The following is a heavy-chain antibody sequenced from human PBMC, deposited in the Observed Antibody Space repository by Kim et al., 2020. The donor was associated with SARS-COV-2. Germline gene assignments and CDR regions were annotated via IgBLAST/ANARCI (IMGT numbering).Heavy chain of an antibody. Sequence: QDGSEKYYVDSVKGRFTISRDNAKNSLYLQMNSLRAEDTAVYYCASMLNYWGQGTLVTVSS. V-gene: IGHV3-7*01. CDR3: ASMLNY. J-gene: IGHJ4*02. CDR2: QDGSEK. D-gene: IGHD2-8*01.